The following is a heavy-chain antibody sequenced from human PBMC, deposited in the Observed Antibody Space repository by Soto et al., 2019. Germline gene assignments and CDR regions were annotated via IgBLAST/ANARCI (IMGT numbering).Heavy chain of an antibody. CDR3: ASTMKSYSSSWYVRLDY. Sequence: GGSLRLSCAASGFTFSTYVMYWVRQAPGKGLEWLAVISYDGSNKYYADSVKGRFTISRDNSKNTLYLQMNSLRAEDTAVYYCASTMKSYSSSWYVRLDYWGQGTLVTVSS. CDR1: GFTFSTYV. V-gene: IGHV3-30*03. J-gene: IGHJ4*02. CDR2: ISYDGSNK. D-gene: IGHD6-13*01.